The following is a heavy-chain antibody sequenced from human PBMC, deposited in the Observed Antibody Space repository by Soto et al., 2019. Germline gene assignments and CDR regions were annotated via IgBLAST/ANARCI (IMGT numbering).Heavy chain of an antibody. V-gene: IGHV1-69*01. CDR1: GGSFSNYI. D-gene: IGHD6-19*01. Sequence: QVHLVQSGAEVKKPGSSVKVSCKASGGSFSNYIFAWVRQAPGQVLEWMGGTIPMFATAQYAQKFQGRVTITADESTSTVYMDLTSLTSDDTAVYYCARGLFGQQWLVGFDTWGQGTLVTVSS. CDR3: ARGLFGQQWLVGFDT. CDR2: TIPMFATA. J-gene: IGHJ4*02.